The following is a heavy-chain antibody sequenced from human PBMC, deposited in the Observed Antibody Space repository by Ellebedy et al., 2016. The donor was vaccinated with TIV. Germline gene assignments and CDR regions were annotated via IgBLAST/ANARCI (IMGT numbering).Heavy chain of an antibody. CDR3: ARVYYYYYYMDV. Sequence: GSLRLSXTVSGGSISSYYWSWIRQPAGKGLEWIGRIYTSGSTNYNPSLKSRVTMSVDTSKNQFSLKLSSVTAADTAVYYCARVYYYYYYMDVWGKGTTVTVSS. V-gene: IGHV4-4*07. CDR2: IYTSGST. CDR1: GGSISSYY. J-gene: IGHJ6*03.